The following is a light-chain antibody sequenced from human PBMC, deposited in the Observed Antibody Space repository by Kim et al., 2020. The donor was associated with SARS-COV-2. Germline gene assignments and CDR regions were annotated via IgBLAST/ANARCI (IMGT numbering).Light chain of an antibody. V-gene: IGLV2-18*02. CDR1: SSDVGGYNR. CDR3: SSFTSSTTWV. Sequence: QSALTQPPSVSGSPGQSVTISCTGTSSDVGGYNRVSWYQQPPDTAPKLMIYEVTNRPSGVPDRFSGSKSGNTASLTISGLLAEVEGDYYCSSFTSSTTWVFGGGTQLTVL. J-gene: IGLJ3*02. CDR2: EVT.